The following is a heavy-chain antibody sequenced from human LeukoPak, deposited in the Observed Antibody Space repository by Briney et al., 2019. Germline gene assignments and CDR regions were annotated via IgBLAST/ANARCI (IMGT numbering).Heavy chain of an antibody. CDR3: AREGAARAFDY. D-gene: IGHD6-6*01. CDR1: GGSISSYY. J-gene: IGHJ4*02. CDR2: IYYSGST. V-gene: IGHV4-59*01. Sequence: PSETLSLTCTVSGGSISSYYWSWIRQPPGKGLGWIGYIYYSGSTNYNPSLKSRVTISVDTSKNQFSLKLSSVTAADTAVYYCAREGAARAFDYWGQGTLVTVSS.